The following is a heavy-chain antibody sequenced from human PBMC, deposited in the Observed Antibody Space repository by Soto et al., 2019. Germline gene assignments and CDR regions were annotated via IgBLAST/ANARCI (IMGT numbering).Heavy chain of an antibody. J-gene: IGHJ6*02. V-gene: IGHV3-7*01. CDR2: IKQDGSEK. D-gene: IGHD4-4*01. CDR3: ARTTVTTRPLYYYYGMDV. CDR1: GFTFSSYW. Sequence: PGGSLRLSCAASGFTFSSYWMSWVRQAPGKGLEWVANIKQDGSEKYYVDSVKGRFTISRDNAKNSLYLQMNSLRAEDTAVYYCARTTVTTRPLYYYYGMDVWGQGTTVTVSS.